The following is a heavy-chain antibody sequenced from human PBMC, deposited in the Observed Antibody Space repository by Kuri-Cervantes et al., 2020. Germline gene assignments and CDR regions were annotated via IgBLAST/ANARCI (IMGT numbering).Heavy chain of an antibody. CDR2: MNPNSGNT. J-gene: IGHJ4*02. CDR1: GYTFTSYD. V-gene: IGHV1-8*01. D-gene: IGHD3-22*01. Sequence: ASVKVSCKASGYTFTSYDINWVRQATGQGLEWMGWMNPNSGNTGYAQKLQGRVTMTTDTSTSTAYMELRSLRSDDTAVYYCASSYDSSGYIFGYWGQGTLVTVSS. CDR3: ASSYDSSGYIFGY.